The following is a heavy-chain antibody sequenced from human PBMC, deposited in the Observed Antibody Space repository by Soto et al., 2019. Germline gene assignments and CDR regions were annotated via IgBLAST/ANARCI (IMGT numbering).Heavy chain of an antibody. CDR2: ISSNGRST. V-gene: IGHV3-64*01. D-gene: IGHD2-8*01. J-gene: IGHJ4*02. CDR1: GFTFSTYA. Sequence: EVQLVESGGGLVQPGGSLRLSCATSGFTFSTYAMHWVRQAPGKGLEYVSAISSNGRSTYYANSVKGRFTISRDNSKNTLYLQMDSLRAEDMAVYYCARDRCTNGVCYAPSDCWGQGTLVTVSS. CDR3: ARDRCTNGVCYAPSDC.